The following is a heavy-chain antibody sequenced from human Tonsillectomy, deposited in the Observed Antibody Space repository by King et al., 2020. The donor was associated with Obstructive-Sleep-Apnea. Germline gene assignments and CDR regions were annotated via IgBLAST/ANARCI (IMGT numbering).Heavy chain of an antibody. D-gene: IGHD3-22*01. CDR1: GGSISSYY. CDR3: ARDRLGLPIDY. CDR2: IYYSGAT. J-gene: IGHJ4*02. V-gene: IGHV4-59*01. Sequence: QLQESGPGLVKPSETLSLTRTGSGGSISSYYWSWIQQPPGKGLDWMVYIYYSGATHYNPSLTSGVTISVDTSKNQFSLKLSSVTAADTAVYYCARDRLGLPIDYWGQGTLVTVSS.